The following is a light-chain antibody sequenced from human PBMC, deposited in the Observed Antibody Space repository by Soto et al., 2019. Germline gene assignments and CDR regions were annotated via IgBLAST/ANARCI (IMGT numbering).Light chain of an antibody. CDR2: EGI. CDR1: SSDIGTYNL. V-gene: IGLV2-23*01. J-gene: IGLJ1*01. Sequence: QSVLTQPASVSESPGQSITISCTGTSSDIGTYNLVSWYQHYPGKAPKLMIYEGIKRPSGVSNRFSGSKSGNTAFLTISGLQAEDEADYYCCSYAGSGTDNYVFGSGTKVTVL. CDR3: CSYAGSGTDNYV.